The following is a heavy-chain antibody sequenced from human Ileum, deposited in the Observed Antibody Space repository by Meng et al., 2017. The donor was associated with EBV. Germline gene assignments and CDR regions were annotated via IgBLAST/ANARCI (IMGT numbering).Heavy chain of an antibody. D-gene: IGHD3-10*01. V-gene: IGHV4-4*02. CDR1: GGSISSSNW. CDR3: ARGYGSGRDYFDY. Sequence: QVQPQESGPRLVKPSGARAPPWVGSGGSISSSNWWNWVRQPPGKGLEWIGEIYYSGSTIYNPSLKSRVTISVDKSKNLFSLKLSSVTAADTAVYYCARGYGSGRDYFDYWGQGTLVTVSS. CDR2: IYYSGST. J-gene: IGHJ4*02.